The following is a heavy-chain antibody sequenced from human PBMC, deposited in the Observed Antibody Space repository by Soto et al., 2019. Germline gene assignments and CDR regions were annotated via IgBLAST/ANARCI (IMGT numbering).Heavy chain of an antibody. CDR3: ARGKMEPPAYYYYMDV. Sequence: GASVKVSCKASGYTFTSYDINWVRQATGQGLEWMGWMNPNSGNTGYAQKFQGRVTMTRNTSISTAYMELSSLRSEDTAVYYCARGKMEPPAYYYYMDVWGKGTTVTVS. D-gene: IGHD1-26*01. CDR2: MNPNSGNT. J-gene: IGHJ6*03. CDR1: GYTFTSYD. V-gene: IGHV1-8*01.